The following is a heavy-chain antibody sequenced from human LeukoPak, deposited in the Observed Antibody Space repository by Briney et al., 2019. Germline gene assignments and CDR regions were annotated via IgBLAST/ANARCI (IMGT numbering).Heavy chain of an antibody. CDR2: IIPILGIA. CDR3: ARDNYYDSSGYSSYGMDV. J-gene: IGHJ6*02. CDR1: GGTFSNYA. Sequence: ASVKVSCKASGGTFSNYAISWVRQAPGQGLEWMGRIIPILGIANYAQKFQGRVTITADKSTSTAYVELSSLRSEDTAVYYCARDNYYDSSGYSSYGMDVWGQGTTVTVSS. D-gene: IGHD3-22*01. V-gene: IGHV1-69*04.